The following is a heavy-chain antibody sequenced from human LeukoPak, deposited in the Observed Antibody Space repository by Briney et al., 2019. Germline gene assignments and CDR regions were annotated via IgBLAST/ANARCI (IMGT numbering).Heavy chain of an antibody. CDR2: ISGSGGSA. CDR1: GFTFSTYA. J-gene: IGHJ4*02. CDR3: AKAIRGSSGYKALFDY. Sequence: GGSLRLSCAASGFTFSTYAMNWVRQAPGKGLEWVSSISGSGGSAYYADSVKGRFTISRDNSKSTLYLQVNSLRAEDAAVYYCAKAIRGSSGYKALFDYWGQGALVTVSS. V-gene: IGHV3-23*01. D-gene: IGHD3-22*01.